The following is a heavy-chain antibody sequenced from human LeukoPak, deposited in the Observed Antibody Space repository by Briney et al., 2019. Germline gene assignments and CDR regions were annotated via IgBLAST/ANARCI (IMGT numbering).Heavy chain of an antibody. V-gene: IGHV3-7*01. J-gene: IGHJ4*02. D-gene: IGHD4-11*01. CDR2: IKEDGSDK. CDR1: GFTFSIYW. Sequence: GGSLRLSCAASGFTFSIYWMRWVRQAPGKGLEWVASIKEDGSDKYYVDSVKGRFSISRDNAKNSLYPQMNSLRTEDTAVYYCAKGGHYNFDYWGQGTLVTVSS. CDR3: AKGGHYNFDY.